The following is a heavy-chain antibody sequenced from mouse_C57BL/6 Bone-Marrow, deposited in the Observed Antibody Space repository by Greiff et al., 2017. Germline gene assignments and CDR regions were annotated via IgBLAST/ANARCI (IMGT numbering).Heavy chain of an antibody. CDR3: TTGLYGSSPYWYFDV. Sequence: DVQLQESGAELVRPGASVKLSCTASGFNIKDDYMHWVKQRPEQGLEWIGWIDPENGDTEYASKFQGKATITADTSSNTAYLQLSSLTSEDTAVYYCTTGLYGSSPYWYFDVWGTGTTVTVSS. CDR1: GFNIKDDY. J-gene: IGHJ1*03. CDR2: IDPENGDT. D-gene: IGHD1-1*01. V-gene: IGHV14-4*01.